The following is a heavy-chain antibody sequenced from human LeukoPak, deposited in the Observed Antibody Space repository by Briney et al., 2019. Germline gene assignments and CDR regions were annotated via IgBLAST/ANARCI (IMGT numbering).Heavy chain of an antibody. J-gene: IGHJ4*02. CDR2: ISAYNGNT. CDR1: GYTFTSYG. CDR3: ARAMGEDIVVVPAATWAY. V-gene: IGHV1-18*01. Sequence: GASVKVSCKASGYTFTSYGISWVRQAPGQGLEWMGWISAYNGNTNYAQKLQGRVTMTTDTSTSTAYMELRSLRSDDTAVYYCARAMGEDIVVVPAATWAYWGQGTLVSVSS. D-gene: IGHD2-2*01.